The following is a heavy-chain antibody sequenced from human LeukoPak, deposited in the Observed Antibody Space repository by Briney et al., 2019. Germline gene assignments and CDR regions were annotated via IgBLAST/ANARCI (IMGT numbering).Heavy chain of an antibody. J-gene: IGHJ5*02. CDR2: ISGSGGST. D-gene: IGHD6-19*01. CDR3: AKHVSSGWYGNWFDP. V-gene: IGHV3-23*01. CDR1: EFTFSSYA. Sequence: AGGSLRLSCAASEFTFSSYAMSWVRQAPGKGLEWVSAISGSGGSTYYADSVKGRFTISRDNSKNTLYLQMNSLRAEDTAVYYCAKHVSSGWYGNWFDPWGQGTLVTVSS.